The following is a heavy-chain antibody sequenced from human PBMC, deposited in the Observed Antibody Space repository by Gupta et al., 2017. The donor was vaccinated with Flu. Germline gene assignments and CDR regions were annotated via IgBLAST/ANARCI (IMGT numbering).Heavy chain of an antibody. CDR1: GGTFSSYA. V-gene: IGHV1-69*01. Sequence: QVQLVQSGAEVKKPGSSVKVSCKASGGTFSSYAISWVRQAPGQGLEWMGGIIPIFGTANYAQKFQGRVTITADESTSTAYMELSSLRSEDTAVYYCARAPYSSSSYYYYYYGMDVWGQGTTVTVSS. CDR3: ARAPYSSSSYYYYYYGMDV. CDR2: IIPIFGTA. D-gene: IGHD6-6*01. J-gene: IGHJ6*02.